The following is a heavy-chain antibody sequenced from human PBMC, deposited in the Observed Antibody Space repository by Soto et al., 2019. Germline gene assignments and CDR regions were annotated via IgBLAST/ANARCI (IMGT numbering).Heavy chain of an antibody. CDR1: GFTFSSYS. CDR2: ITGGSTI. CDR3: ASGPHTAVAGRFDY. J-gene: IGHJ4*02. Sequence: PGGSLRLSCAASGFTFSSYSMNWVRQAPGKGLEGVSYITGGSTIYYSDSVNGRIIVSRDKAENSLYLQMNSLRDEDTAVYYCASGPHTAVAGRFDYWGQGTLVTVSS. D-gene: IGHD6-19*01. V-gene: IGHV3-48*02.